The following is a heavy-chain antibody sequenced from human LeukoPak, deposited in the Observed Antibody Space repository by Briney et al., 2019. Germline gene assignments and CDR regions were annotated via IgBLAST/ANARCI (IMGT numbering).Heavy chain of an antibody. J-gene: IGHJ4*02. CDR2: IYYSGST. CDR3: ARDRDDHNGYYYFDF. CDR1: GGSISDYY. Sequence: PSETLSLTCTVSGGSISDYYWSWIRQPPGKRLEWSGYIYYSGSTNYNPSLKSRVTISVDTSKNQFSLRLNSVTAADTAVYYCARDRDDHNGYYYFDFWGQGTLVTVSS. V-gene: IGHV4-59*01. D-gene: IGHD5-24*01.